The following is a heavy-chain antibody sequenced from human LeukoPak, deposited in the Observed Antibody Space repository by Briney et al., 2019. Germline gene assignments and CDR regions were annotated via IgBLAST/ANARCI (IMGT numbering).Heavy chain of an antibody. J-gene: IGHJ4*02. Sequence: GVSLRLSCAASGFTFSSYSMNWVRQAPGQGLEWVSSISSSSSYIYYTDSVKGRFTISRDNAKNSLYLQMNSLRAEDTAVYYCARETTPDYDSSGPAFDYWGQGTLVTVSS. CDR2: ISSSSSYI. V-gene: IGHV3-21*01. CDR1: GFTFSSYS. D-gene: IGHD3-22*01. CDR3: ARETTPDYDSSGPAFDY.